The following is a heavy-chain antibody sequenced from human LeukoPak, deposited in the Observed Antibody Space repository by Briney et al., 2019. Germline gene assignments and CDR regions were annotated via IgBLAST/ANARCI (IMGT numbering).Heavy chain of an antibody. J-gene: IGHJ4*02. CDR2: IGYDGSDK. CDR3: AKGPHRLYSFDY. D-gene: IGHD2-15*01. CDR1: GFTFSSHG. Sequence: GGSLRLSCVASGFTFSSHGMHWVRQAPGKGLEWVAFIGYDGSDKYFADSVKGRFTISRDNSKNRLFLQMNSLRPEDTAVYYCAKGPHRLYSFDYWGQGTLVTVSS. V-gene: IGHV3-30*02.